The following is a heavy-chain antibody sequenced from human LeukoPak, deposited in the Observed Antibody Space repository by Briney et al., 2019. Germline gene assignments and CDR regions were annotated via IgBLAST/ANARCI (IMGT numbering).Heavy chain of an antibody. Sequence: GWSIRLSSAASGFTFNNAWMKWVRQAPGKGLEWLGRIKTKRDGATTDYAAPVRRRFTISRDESKNTMYLQMSSLRSEDTAVYYCTTDPVDSSGYYYFDTWGQGTLVAASS. D-gene: IGHD3-22*01. CDR1: GFTFNNAW. CDR3: TTDPVDSSGYYYFDT. J-gene: IGHJ4*02. CDR2: IKTKRDGATT. V-gene: IGHV3-15*01.